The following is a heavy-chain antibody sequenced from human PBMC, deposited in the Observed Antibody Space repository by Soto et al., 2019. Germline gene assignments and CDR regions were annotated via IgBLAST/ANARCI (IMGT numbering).Heavy chain of an antibody. CDR2: MNPNSGNT. V-gene: IGHV1-8*01. D-gene: IGHD3-10*01. CDR3: ARGLGDYYGSGSYDAFDI. Sequence: ASVKVSCKASGYTLTSYDINWVRQATGQGLEWMGWMNPNSGNTGYAQKFQGRVTMTRNTSISTAYMELSSLRSEDTAVYYCARGLGDYYGSGSYDAFDIWGQGTMVTVSS. CDR1: GYTLTSYD. J-gene: IGHJ3*02.